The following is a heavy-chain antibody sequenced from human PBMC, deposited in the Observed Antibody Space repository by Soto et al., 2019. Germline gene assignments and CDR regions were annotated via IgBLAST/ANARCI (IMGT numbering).Heavy chain of an antibody. Sequence: PSETLSLTFTVYGASLSGYYWTWIRQTPGKGLEWIGEINDGGSTNYNPPLKSRVTISVDTQRNEFYLRLTSVTAADTAVYYCATEQQLVPSYSFDYWGQGTLVTVSS. CDR2: INDGGST. CDR3: ATEQQLVPSYSFDY. CDR1: GASLSGYY. J-gene: IGHJ4*02. D-gene: IGHD6-13*01. V-gene: IGHV4-34*01.